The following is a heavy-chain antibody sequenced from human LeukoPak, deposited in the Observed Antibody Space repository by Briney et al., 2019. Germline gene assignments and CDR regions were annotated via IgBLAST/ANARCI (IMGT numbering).Heavy chain of an antibody. CDR2: MFHSGDT. CDR3: GKVGAYGDYARHDY. Sequence: SETLSLTCDVSVYSIRSGSYWGWIRQPPGKGLEWIGCMFHSGDTYHNPPLKSRVTISADTSKNQFSLKLTSVTAADTAVYYCGKVGAYGDYARHDYWGQGTLVTVSS. CDR1: VYSIRSGSY. J-gene: IGHJ4*02. V-gene: IGHV4-38-2*01. D-gene: IGHD4-17*01.